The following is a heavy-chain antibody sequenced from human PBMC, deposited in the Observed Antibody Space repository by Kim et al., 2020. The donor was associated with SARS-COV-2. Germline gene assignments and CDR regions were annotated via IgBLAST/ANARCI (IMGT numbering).Heavy chain of an antibody. D-gene: IGHD4-17*01. CDR3: ARAYPSRYGDYDY. J-gene: IGHJ4*02. Sequence: YNPSLQSRVTISVVTSNNQFSLRLTSVTAADTAVYYCARAYPSRYGDYDYWGQGTLVTVSS. V-gene: IGHV4-59*01.